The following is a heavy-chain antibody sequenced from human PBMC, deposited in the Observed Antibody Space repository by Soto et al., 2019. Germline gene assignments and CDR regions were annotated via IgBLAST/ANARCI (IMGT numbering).Heavy chain of an antibody. CDR2: IYYSGST. J-gene: IGHJ3*02. CDR3: AKGGPAVTIDAFDI. D-gene: IGHD3-16*01. Sequence: PSETLSLTCTVSGGSISSSSYYWGWIRQPPGKGLEWIGSIYYSGSTYYNPSLKSRVTISVDTSKNQFSLKLSSVTAADTAVYYCAKGGPAVTIDAFDIWGPGTLVTVSS. CDR1: GGSISSSSYY. V-gene: IGHV4-39*01.